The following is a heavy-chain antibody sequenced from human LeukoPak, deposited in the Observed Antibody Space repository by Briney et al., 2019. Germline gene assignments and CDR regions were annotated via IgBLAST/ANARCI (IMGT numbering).Heavy chain of an antibody. CDR1: GYTFTSCD. J-gene: IGHJ3*02. V-gene: IGHV1-8*01. Sequence: ASVKVSCKASGYTFTSCDINWVRQATGQGLEWMGWMNPNSGNTGYAQKFQGRVTMTRNTSISTAYMELSSLRSEDTAVYYCARDLIAASFADAFDIWGQGTMVTVSS. CDR2: MNPNSGNT. CDR3: ARDLIAASFADAFDI. D-gene: IGHD6-6*01.